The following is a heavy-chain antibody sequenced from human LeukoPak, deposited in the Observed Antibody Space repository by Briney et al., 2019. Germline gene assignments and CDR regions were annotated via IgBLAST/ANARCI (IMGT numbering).Heavy chain of an antibody. V-gene: IGHV4-34*01. CDR1: GESFSGHF. D-gene: IGHD6-6*01. CDR3: TRAVTARPLDY. CDR2: INHCGTT. J-gene: IGHJ4*02. Sequence: SETLSLTCAVYGESFSGHFWTWVRQPPGKGLEWIGEINHCGTTNYNPSLKSRVIISLDTSKNQFSLKLSSVTAADTAVYYCTRAVTARPLDYWGQGTLVTVSS.